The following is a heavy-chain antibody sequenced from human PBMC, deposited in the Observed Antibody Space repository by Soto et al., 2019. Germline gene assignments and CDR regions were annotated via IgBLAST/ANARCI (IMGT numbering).Heavy chain of an antibody. CDR2: IIPIFVTA. V-gene: IGHV1-69*13. J-gene: IGHJ4*02. D-gene: IGHD3-22*01. CDR1: GATFTNYD. CDR3: ASHSFYYDSSGYYPPLGY. Sequence: SVKVSCKASGATFTNYDINWVLQSPAQGLEWTGVIIPIFVTANYAQKFQDRVTITADESTSTAYRELSSLRSEDTAVYYCASHSFYYDSSGYYPPLGYWGQGTMVTVSS.